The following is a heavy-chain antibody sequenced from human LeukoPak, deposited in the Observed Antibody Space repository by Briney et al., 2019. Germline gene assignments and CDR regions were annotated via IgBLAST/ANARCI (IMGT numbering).Heavy chain of an antibody. V-gene: IGHV3-30*18. J-gene: IGHJ6*03. D-gene: IGHD2-2*01. CDR1: GFTFSSYW. CDR3: AKDSRYYYMDV. Sequence: PGGSLRLSCAASGFTFSSYWMSWVRQAPGKGLEWVAVISYDGSNKYYADSVKGRFTISRDNSKNTLYLQMNSLRAEDTAVYYCAKDSRYYYMDVWGKGTTVTVSS. CDR2: ISYDGSNK.